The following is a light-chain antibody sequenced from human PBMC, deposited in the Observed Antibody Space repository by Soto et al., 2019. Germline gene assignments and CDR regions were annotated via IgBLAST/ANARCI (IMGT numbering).Light chain of an antibody. CDR1: QSVSSY. J-gene: IGKJ1*01. CDR3: QQHSNWPVT. Sequence: EIVLTQSPGTLSLSPGERATLSCRANQSVSSYLAWYQQKPGQAPRLLIYDASTRATGISARFSGSGSGTDFTLTISSLEPEDFAMYYCQQHSNWPVTFGQGTKVEVK. V-gene: IGKV3-11*01. CDR2: DAS.